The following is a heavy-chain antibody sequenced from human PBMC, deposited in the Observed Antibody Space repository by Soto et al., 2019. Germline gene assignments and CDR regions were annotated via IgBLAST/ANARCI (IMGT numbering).Heavy chain of an antibody. V-gene: IGHV1-3*01. CDR3: ARYLGAFSLDY. Sequence: ASVKVSCKASGYTFTSYAMHWVRQAPGQGLEWMGWISSANTKYSQKFQGRLTITRDTSATTAYMELSSLRSEDTAVYYCARYLGAFSLDYWGQGTLVTVSS. CDR2: ISSANT. CDR1: GYTFTSYA. D-gene: IGHD3-3*01. J-gene: IGHJ4*02.